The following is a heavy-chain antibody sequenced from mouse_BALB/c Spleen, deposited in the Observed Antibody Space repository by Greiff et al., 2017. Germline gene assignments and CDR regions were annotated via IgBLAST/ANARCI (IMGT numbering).Heavy chain of an antibody. J-gene: IGHJ4*01. D-gene: IGHD1-1*02. CDR1: GYTFTSYW. CDR3: ARPSMDYYAMDY. V-gene: IGHV1S81*02. CDR2: INPSNGRT. Sequence: QVQLLQPGAELVKPGASVKLSCKASGYTFTSYWMHWVKQRPGQGLEWIGEINPSNGRTNYNEKFKSKATLTVDKSSSTAYMQLSSLTSEDSAVYYCARPSMDYYAMDYWGQGTSVTVSS.